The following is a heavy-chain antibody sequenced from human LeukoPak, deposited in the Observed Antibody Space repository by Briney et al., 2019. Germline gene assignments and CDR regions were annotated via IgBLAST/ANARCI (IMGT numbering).Heavy chain of an antibody. D-gene: IGHD3-3*01. Sequence: GESLKISCKGSGYTFTSYWISWVRQMPGKGLEWMGKIDPSDSYTSYSPSFQGHVTISADKSISAAFLQWSSLKNSDNAMYYCARHSHYDFWSGYLDYWGQGTLVTVSS. V-gene: IGHV5-10-1*01. CDR3: ARHSHYDFWSGYLDY. CDR2: IDPSDSYT. CDR1: GYTFTSYW. J-gene: IGHJ4*02.